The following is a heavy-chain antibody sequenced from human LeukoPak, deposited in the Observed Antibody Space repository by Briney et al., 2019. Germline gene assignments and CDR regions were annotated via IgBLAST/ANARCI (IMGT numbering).Heavy chain of an antibody. CDR2: ISYDGSNK. V-gene: IGHV3-30-3*01. Sequence: GGSLRLSCAAPGFTFSSYAMHWVRQAPGKGLEWVAVISYDGSNKYYADSVKGRFTISRDNSKNTLYLQMNSLRAEDTAVYYCARVLLGSWDWFDPWGQGTLVTVSS. D-gene: IGHD3-10*01. CDR3: ARVLLGSWDWFDP. CDR1: GFTFSSYA. J-gene: IGHJ5*02.